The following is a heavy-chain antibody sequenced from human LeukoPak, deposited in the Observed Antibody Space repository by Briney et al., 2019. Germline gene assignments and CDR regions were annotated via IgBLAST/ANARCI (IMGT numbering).Heavy chain of an antibody. D-gene: IGHD4-17*01. V-gene: IGHV4-30-2*01. J-gene: IGHJ4*02. CDR1: GGSISSGGYS. Sequence: PSETLSLTCAVSGGSISSGGYSWSWIRQPPGKGLEWIGYIYHSGSTYYNPSLKSRVTISVDRSKNQFSLKLSSVTAADTAVYYCARERYGDPGFDYWGQGTLVTVSS. CDR3: ARERYGDPGFDY. CDR2: IYHSGST.